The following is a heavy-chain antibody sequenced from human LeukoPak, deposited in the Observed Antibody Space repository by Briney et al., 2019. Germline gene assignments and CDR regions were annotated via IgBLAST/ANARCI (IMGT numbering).Heavy chain of an antibody. Sequence: GGSLRLSCAASGFTFSIYAMNWVRQAPGKGLEWVSAITGSGSTTYYAESVRGRFTISRDNSKNTLYLQMNSLRAEDTAVYFCAKAWYGAYIDDYWGQGTLVTVSS. CDR3: AKAWYGAYIDDY. D-gene: IGHD4-17*01. CDR2: ITGSGSTT. CDR1: GFTFSIYA. V-gene: IGHV3-23*01. J-gene: IGHJ4*02.